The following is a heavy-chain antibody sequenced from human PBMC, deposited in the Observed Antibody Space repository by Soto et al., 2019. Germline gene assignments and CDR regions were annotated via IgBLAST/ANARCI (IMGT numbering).Heavy chain of an antibody. CDR3: ARVLDDFWSGFHNWFDP. Sequence: PSETLSLTCAVSGGSISSSNWWSWVRQPPGKGLEWIGEIYHSGSTNYNPSLKSRVTISVDKSKNQFSLKLSSVTAADTAVYYCARVLDDFWSGFHNWFDPWGQGTLVTVSS. CDR2: IYHSGST. J-gene: IGHJ5*02. D-gene: IGHD3-3*01. V-gene: IGHV4-4*02. CDR1: GGSISSSNW.